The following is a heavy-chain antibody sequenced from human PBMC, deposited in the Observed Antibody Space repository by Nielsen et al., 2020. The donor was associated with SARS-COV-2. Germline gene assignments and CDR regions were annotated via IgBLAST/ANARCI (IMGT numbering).Heavy chain of an antibody. CDR2: ISAYNGNT. J-gene: IGHJ4*02. V-gene: IGHV1-18*01. CDR1: GYTFTSYG. CDR3: ASSKEVAATPFNY. D-gene: IGHD2-15*01. Sequence: ASVKVSCKASGYTFTSYGISWVRQAPGQGLEWMGWISAYNGNTNYAQKLQGRVTMTTDTSTSTAYMELNSLRAEDTAVYYCASSKEVAATPFNYWGQGTLVTVSS.